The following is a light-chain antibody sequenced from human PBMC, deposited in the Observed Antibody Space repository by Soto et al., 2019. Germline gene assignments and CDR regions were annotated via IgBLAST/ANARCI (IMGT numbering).Light chain of an antibody. Sequence: QSVLTQPPSVSGAPGQTITISCTGDSSNIGAGYDVHWYQQLPGTAPKLLIYVNINRPSGVPDRFSASRSDSSASLAITGLQAEDEADYYCSAYTARSTLVFGGGTKLTVL. CDR2: VNI. V-gene: IGLV1-40*01. J-gene: IGLJ3*02. CDR3: SAYTARSTLV. CDR1: SSNIGAGYD.